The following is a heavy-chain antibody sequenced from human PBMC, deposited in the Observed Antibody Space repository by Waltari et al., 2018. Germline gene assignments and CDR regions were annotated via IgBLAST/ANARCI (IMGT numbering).Heavy chain of an antibody. D-gene: IGHD2-15*01. CDR2: VLSTGKT. J-gene: IGHJ5*02. CDR1: GDSVPSTNW. Sequence: QLQLQESGPGLVEPSGTLSLSCAVSGDSVPSTNWWSRVRQSPQRGLEWIGQVLSTGKTNYSPSFASRVTMSLDASNNQFSLRVTSATAADTAVYYCARDRGRGLYLDAWGPGTLVTVSP. V-gene: IGHV4-4*02. CDR3: ARDRGRGLYLDA.